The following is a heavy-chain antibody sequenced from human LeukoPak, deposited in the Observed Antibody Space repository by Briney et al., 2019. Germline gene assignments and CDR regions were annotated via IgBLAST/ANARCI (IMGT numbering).Heavy chain of an antibody. CDR2: IKQDGSEK. J-gene: IGHJ4*02. V-gene: IGHV3-7*01. CDR1: GLTFSSYW. D-gene: IGHD3-16*02. CDR3: ARYFHDYVWGSYRYFDY. Sequence: PGGSLRLSCAASGLTFSSYWMSWVRQAPGKGLEWVANIKQDGSEKYYVDSVKGRFTISRDNAKNSLYLQMNSLRAEDTAVYYCARYFHDYVWGSYRYFDYWGQGTLVTVSS.